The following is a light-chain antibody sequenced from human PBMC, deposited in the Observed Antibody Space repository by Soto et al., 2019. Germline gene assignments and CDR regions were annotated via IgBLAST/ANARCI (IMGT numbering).Light chain of an antibody. CDR1: SGHSSYA. J-gene: IGLJ2*01. CDR2: LNSDGSH. Sequence: QLVLTQSPSASASLGASVKLTCTLSSGHSSYAIAWHQQQPEKGPRYLMKLNSDGSHRKGDGIPDRFSGSSSGAEHYLTISSVQSEDEADYYCQTWGTGIGVFGGGTKLAVL. CDR3: QTWGTGIGV. V-gene: IGLV4-69*01.